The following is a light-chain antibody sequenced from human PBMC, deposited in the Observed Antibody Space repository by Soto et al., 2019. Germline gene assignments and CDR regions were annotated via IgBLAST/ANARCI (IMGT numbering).Light chain of an antibody. CDR3: QQYNKYPLT. V-gene: IGKV1D-16*01. CDR2: EAS. J-gene: IGKJ4*01. CDR1: QDIRSR. Sequence: DIQMTQSPSSLSASVEDRVTITCRASQDIRSRLAWYQQKPEKAPKSLIYEASNLQTGVPSRFSGSESGTDFTLIISSLQPEDSATYFCQQYNKYPLTFGGGTRVEIK.